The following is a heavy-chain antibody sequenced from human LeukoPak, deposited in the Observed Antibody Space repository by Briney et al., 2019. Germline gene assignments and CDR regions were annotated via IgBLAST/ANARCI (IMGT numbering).Heavy chain of an antibody. CDR2: ITSSRHYL. Sequence: GGSLRLSCTASGFGVRGKYMAWVRRAPGKGLEWVSSITSSRHYLHYADSVKGRFTISTDDAKNSLHLHMDSLRVEDTAIYYCARAWTVADYFDYWGQGILVTVSS. CDR3: ARAWTVADYFDY. CDR1: GFGVRGKY. V-gene: IGHV3-21*04. J-gene: IGHJ4*02. D-gene: IGHD6-19*01.